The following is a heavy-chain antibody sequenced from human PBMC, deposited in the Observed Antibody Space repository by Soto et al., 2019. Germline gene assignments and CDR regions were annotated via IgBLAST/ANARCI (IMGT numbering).Heavy chain of an antibody. D-gene: IGHD2-15*01. J-gene: IGHJ4*02. CDR3: ARGHTVYCSGGSCPRRWVDYFDY. Sequence: QVQLQQWGAGLLKPSETLSLTCAVYGGSFSGYYWSWIRQPPGKGLEWIGEINHSGSTNYNPSLKCRVTIPVDTSTNQFSRKLSSVTAAEAAVYYCARGHTVYCSGGSCPRRWVDYFDYWGQGTLVTVSS. V-gene: IGHV4-34*01. CDR2: INHSGST. CDR1: GGSFSGYY.